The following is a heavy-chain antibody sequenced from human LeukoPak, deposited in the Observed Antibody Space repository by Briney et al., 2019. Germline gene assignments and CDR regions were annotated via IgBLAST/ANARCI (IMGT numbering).Heavy chain of an antibody. D-gene: IGHD6-19*01. CDR1: GFTFSSYG. V-gene: IGHV3-74*01. Sequence: PGGSLRLSCVASGFTFSSYGMHWVRQAPGKGLVWVSRINTDGSSTSYADSVKGRFTISRDNAKNTLYLQMNSLRAEDTAVYYCARDAYSSSPKPDYWGQGTLVTVSS. J-gene: IGHJ4*02. CDR3: ARDAYSSSPKPDY. CDR2: INTDGSST.